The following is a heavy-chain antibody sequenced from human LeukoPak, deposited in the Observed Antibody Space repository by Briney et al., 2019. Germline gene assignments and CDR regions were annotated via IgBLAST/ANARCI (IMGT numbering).Heavy chain of an antibody. J-gene: IGHJ4*02. CDR3: ARSVVWFGDLPFFDY. D-gene: IGHD3-10*01. CDR1: GGSISSSSYY. CDR2: IYCSGST. Sequence: PSETLSLTCTVAGGSISSSSYYWGWIRQPPGKGLEWIGSIYCSGSTYYNPSLKSRVTISVDTSKNQFSLKLSSVTAADTAVYYCARSVVWFGDLPFFDYWGQGTLVTVSA. V-gene: IGHV4-39*01.